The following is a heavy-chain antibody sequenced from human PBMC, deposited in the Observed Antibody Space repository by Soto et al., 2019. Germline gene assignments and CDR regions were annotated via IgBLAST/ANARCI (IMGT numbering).Heavy chain of an antibody. CDR2: IKQDGSEK. CDR3: AGPYYYDSSGYQGYVFDI. J-gene: IGHJ3*02. Sequence: XGSLRLSCAASGFTFSSYWMTWVRQAPGKGLEWVANIKQDGSEKCYVDSVKGRFTISRDNAKNSLYLHMHSLRAEDTAVYYCAGPYYYDSSGYQGYVFDIWGQGKMVTVSS. D-gene: IGHD3-22*01. CDR1: GFTFSSYW. V-gene: IGHV3-7*03.